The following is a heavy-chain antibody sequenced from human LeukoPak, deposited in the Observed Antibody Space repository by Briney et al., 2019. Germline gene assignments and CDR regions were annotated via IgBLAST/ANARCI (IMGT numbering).Heavy chain of an antibody. V-gene: IGHV3-9*01. Sequence: GRSLRLSCAASGFSFDDYAMHWVRQAPGKGLEWGAGISWNSGSIDYVDSVKGRFTISRDSSKNTLYLQMNSLRAEDTAVYYCAKAIDDYAFCFDYWGQGSLVTVSS. CDR2: ISWNSGSI. CDR3: AKAIDDYAFCFDY. D-gene: IGHD3-3*01. CDR1: GFSFDDYA. J-gene: IGHJ4*02.